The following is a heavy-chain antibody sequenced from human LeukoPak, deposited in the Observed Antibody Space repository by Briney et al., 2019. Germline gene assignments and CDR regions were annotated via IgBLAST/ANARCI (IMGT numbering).Heavy chain of an antibody. CDR2: INPNSGGT. Sequence: ASVKVSCKASGYTFTGYYMHWVRQAPGQGLEWMGWINPNSGGTNYAQKFQGWVTMTRDTSISTAYMELSRLRSDDTAVYYCARSGNYDILTGYQIEFDYWGQGTLVTVSS. J-gene: IGHJ4*02. CDR1: GYTFTGYY. D-gene: IGHD3-9*01. CDR3: ARSGNYDILTGYQIEFDY. V-gene: IGHV1-2*04.